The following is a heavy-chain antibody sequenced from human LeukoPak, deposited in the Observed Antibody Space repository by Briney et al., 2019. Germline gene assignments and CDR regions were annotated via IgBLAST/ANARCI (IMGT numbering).Heavy chain of an antibody. CDR3: AKGPWIQLWLHAFDI. D-gene: IGHD5-18*01. CDR2: ISGSGGST. CDR1: GFTFSSYA. J-gene: IGHJ3*02. Sequence: PGGSLRLSCAASGFTFSSYAMSWVRQAPGKGLEWVSAISGSGGSTYYADSVKGRFTISRDNSKNALYLQVNSLRAEDTAVYYCAKGPWIQLWLHAFDIWGQGTMVTVSS. V-gene: IGHV3-23*01.